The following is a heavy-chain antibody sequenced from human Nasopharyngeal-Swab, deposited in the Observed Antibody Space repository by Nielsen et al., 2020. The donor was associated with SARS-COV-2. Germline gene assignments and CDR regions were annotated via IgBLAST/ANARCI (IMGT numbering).Heavy chain of an antibody. CDR2: IGTAGDT. D-gene: IGHD3-3*01. Sequence: ESLNISCAASGFTFNKYDMRWVRQATGEGLEWVSAIGTAGDTYYPDSVRGRFTISRENAKSSLYLQMNSLRPGDTAVYYCARGDYDFGGGGMDVWGQGTTVTVSS. J-gene: IGHJ6*02. CDR1: GFTFNKYD. CDR3: ARGDYDFGGGGMDV. V-gene: IGHV3-13*01.